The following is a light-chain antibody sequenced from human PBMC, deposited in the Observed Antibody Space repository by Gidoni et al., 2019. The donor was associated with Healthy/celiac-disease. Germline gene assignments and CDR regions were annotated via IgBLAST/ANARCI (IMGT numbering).Light chain of an antibody. J-gene: IGKJ2*01. CDR1: QSVLYSSNNKNY. CDR3: QQYYSMYT. CDR2: WAS. V-gene: IGKV4-1*01. Sequence: DIVMTQSPDSLAVSLGERATINCKSSQSVLYSSNNKNYLAWYQQKPGQPPKLLIYWASTRESGVPDRFRCSGSGTDFTLTISSLQAEDVAVYYCQQYYSMYTFGQGTKLEIK.